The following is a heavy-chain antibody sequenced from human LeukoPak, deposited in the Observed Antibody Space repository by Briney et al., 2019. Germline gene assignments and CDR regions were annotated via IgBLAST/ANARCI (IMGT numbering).Heavy chain of an antibody. Sequence: SETLSLTCTVSGGSISSSSYYWGWIRRPPGKGLEWIGSIYYNGSTHHNPSLKSRVTISVDTSKNQFSLKVSSVTAADTAVYYCARQSIAARGYYYYMDVWGKGTTVTVSS. D-gene: IGHD6-6*01. CDR3: ARQSIAARGYYYYMDV. CDR1: GGSISSSSYY. V-gene: IGHV4-39*01. J-gene: IGHJ6*03. CDR2: IYYNGST.